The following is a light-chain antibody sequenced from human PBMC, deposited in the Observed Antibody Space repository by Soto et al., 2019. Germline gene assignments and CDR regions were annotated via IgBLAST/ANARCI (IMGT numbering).Light chain of an antibody. CDR2: GAS. CDR3: QQYGSSPLT. V-gene: IGKV3-20*01. Sequence: EIVMTQSPATLSLSPGERATLSCRASQSVSSNLAWYQQKPGQAPRLLIYGASTRATGIPARFSGSGSGTDFTLTISRLEPEDFAVYYCQQYGSSPLTFGGGTKVEIX. CDR1: QSVSSN. J-gene: IGKJ4*01.